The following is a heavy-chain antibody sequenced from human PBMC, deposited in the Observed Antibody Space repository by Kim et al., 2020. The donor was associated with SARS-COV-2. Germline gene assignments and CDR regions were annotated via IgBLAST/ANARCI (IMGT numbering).Heavy chain of an antibody. V-gene: IGHV3-11*01. CDR2: STI. CDR3: ARDSSGKNY. Sequence: STIYYAYSVKGRITISRDNAKNSLYLQMNSLRAEDTAVYYCARDSSGKNYWGQGTLVTVSS. J-gene: IGHJ4*02. D-gene: IGHD3-22*01.